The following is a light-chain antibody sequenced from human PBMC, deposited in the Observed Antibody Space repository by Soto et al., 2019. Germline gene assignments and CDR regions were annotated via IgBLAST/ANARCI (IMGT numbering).Light chain of an antibody. CDR3: QAWDSSVV. Sequence: SYELTQPPAVSVSPGQTASITCSGDKLGDKYVCWYQQKPGQSPVLVIYQDRKRPSGIPERFSGSNSGNTATLTISGTQAMDEADYYCQAWDSSVVFGGGTKLTVL. J-gene: IGLJ2*01. CDR1: KLGDKY. CDR2: QDR. V-gene: IGLV3-1*01.